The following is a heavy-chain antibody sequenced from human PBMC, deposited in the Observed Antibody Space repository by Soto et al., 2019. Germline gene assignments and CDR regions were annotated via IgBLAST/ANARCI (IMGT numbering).Heavy chain of an antibody. CDR1: GYSFTSYW. Sequence: GESLKISCKTSGYSFTSYWVGWVRQMPGKGLEWVGIIFPGDSDTRYCPSLQGQVTISADKSIRTAYLEWSSLKVSDTAIYYCARALYGAGSWFDYWGLGTLVTVSS. J-gene: IGHJ4*02. V-gene: IGHV5-51*01. D-gene: IGHD3-10*01. CDR3: ARALYGAGSWFDY. CDR2: IFPGDSDT.